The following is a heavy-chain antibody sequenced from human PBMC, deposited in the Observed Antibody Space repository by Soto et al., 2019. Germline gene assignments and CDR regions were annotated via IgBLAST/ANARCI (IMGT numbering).Heavy chain of an antibody. D-gene: IGHD6-6*01. CDR3: AILSN. CDR1: GFAFSNEN. CDR2: IYSDGTT. Sequence: GGSLRLSCAVSGFAFSNENMNRVRQAPGKGLEWVSIIYSDGTTSYADSVKGRFTISRDNFKNTLHLQMNSLRAEDTAVYYCAILSNWGQGTLVTVSS. V-gene: IGHV3-53*01. J-gene: IGHJ4*02.